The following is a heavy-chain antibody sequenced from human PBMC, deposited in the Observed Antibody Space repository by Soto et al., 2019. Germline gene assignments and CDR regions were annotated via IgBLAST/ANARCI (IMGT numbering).Heavy chain of an antibody. CDR1: GDSVSSNTAT. Sequence: SQTLSLTCVISGDSVSSNTATWNWIRQSPSRGLEWLGRTYYRSKWYNDYAVSVKSRITINPDTSKNQFSLQLNSVTPEDTAVYYCARDRVAVAGPEGFDPWGQGTLVTVSS. D-gene: IGHD6-19*01. V-gene: IGHV6-1*01. CDR2: TYYRSKWYN. CDR3: ARDRVAVAGPEGFDP. J-gene: IGHJ5*02.